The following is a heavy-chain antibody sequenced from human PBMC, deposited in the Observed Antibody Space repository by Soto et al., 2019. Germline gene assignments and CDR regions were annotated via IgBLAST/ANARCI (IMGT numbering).Heavy chain of an antibody. V-gene: IGHV4-59*08. CDR2: IYYSGST. J-gene: IGHJ4*02. Sequence: SETLSLTCTVSGGSISNYYWSWIRQPPGKGLEWIGYIYYSGSTNYNPSLKSRVTISVDTSKNQFSLKLNSVTAADTAMYYCARRDSSSWFLYYWGQGTLVTVSS. CDR1: GGSISNYY. CDR3: ARRDSSSWFLYY. D-gene: IGHD6-13*01.